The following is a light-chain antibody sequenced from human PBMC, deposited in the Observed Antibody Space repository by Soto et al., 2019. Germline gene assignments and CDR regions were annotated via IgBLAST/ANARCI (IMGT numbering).Light chain of an antibody. Sequence: QSVLTQPPSASETPGQRVTISCSGSSSNIGSNHVYWYQHLPGTAPKLMIYDVSKRPSGVPDRFSGSKSGNTASLTISGLQAEDEADYYCCSYAGTYTWVFGGGTKLTVL. V-gene: IGLV1-44*01. J-gene: IGLJ3*02. CDR1: SSNIGSNH. CDR2: DVS. CDR3: CSYAGTYTWV.